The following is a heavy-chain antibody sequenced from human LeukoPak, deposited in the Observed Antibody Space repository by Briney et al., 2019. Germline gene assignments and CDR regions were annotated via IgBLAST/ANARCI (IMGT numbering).Heavy chain of an antibody. J-gene: IGHJ4*02. V-gene: IGHV4-4*02. CDR3: ASSGWKTGYFDY. CDR1: GDSISSSNW. CDR2: IYHSGST. Sequence: PSETLSLTCAVSGDSISSSNWWSWVRQPPGKGLEWIGEIYHSGSTNYNPSLKSRVTISVDKSKNQFSVKLSSVTAAGTAVYYCASSGWKTGYFDYWGQGALVIVSS. D-gene: IGHD6-19*01.